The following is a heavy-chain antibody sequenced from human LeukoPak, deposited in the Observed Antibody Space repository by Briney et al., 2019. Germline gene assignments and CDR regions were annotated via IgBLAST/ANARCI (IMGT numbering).Heavy chain of an antibody. D-gene: IGHD3-16*01. J-gene: IGHJ5*02. CDR1: GGSISSHY. CDR3: AREVGLGMYNWFDP. Sequence: SETLSLTCTVSGGSISSHYWSWIRQPPGKGLECIGYIYHSGSTNYNPSLKSRVTISVDTSKNQFSLKLRSVTAADTAVYYCAREVGLGMYNWFDPWGQGTLVTVSS. V-gene: IGHV4-59*11. CDR2: IYHSGST.